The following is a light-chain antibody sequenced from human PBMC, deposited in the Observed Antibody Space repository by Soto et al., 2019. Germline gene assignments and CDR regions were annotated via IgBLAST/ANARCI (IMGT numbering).Light chain of an antibody. V-gene: IGKV3-15*01. CDR2: AAS. J-gene: IGKJ3*01. CDR1: QSVRTD. CDR3: QQSYSSVFT. Sequence: EIVMTQSPATLSVSPGERATLSCRASQSVRTDLAWYQQKPGQPPRLLIYAASTRATGVPARFSGSGSGTDFTLTISRLQPEDFATYYCQQSYSSVFTFGPGTKVDI.